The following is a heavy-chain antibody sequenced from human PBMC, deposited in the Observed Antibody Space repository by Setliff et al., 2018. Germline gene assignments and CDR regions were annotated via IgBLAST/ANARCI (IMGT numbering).Heavy chain of an antibody. V-gene: IGHV3-73*01. CDR1: GFTFSRSA. Sequence: GGSLRLSCAASGFTFSRSAIHWVRQASGKGLEWVGRVRSRINNFATAYDASVKGRFIISRDDSKNTAYLQMNSLKTEDTAVYYCASDIHNDYDYFDYWARESRSPSPQ. D-gene: IGHD4-17*01. J-gene: IGHJ4*02. CDR3: ASDIHNDYDYFDY. CDR2: VRSRINNFAT.